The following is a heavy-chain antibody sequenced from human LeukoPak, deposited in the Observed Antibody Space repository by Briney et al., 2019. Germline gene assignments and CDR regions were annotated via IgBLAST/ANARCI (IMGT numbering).Heavy chain of an antibody. CDR3: ARDWSSSAWRDGVDV. CDR2: ISSSSDYI. V-gene: IGHV3-21*01. J-gene: IGHJ6*02. CDR1: GFTFSTYS. Sequence: PGGSLRLSCAASGFTFSTYSMNWVRQAPGKGLEWVSSISSSSDYIYYADSVKGRFTISRDNANNSLHLQMNSLRAEDTAVYYCARDWSSSAWRDGVDVWGQGTTATVSS. D-gene: IGHD6-19*01.